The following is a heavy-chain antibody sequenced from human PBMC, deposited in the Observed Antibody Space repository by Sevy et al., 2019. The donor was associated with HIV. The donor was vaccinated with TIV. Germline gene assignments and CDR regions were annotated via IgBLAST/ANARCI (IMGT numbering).Heavy chain of an antibody. Sequence: GGSLRLSCAASGFTFDYYWMNWVRQAPGKGLEWVANIKDDGSEKYYVDSVKGRFTISRDNAKNSLYVQMNSLRVEDTAVYYCARTYDSIGYNNFRYVFFDLWGQGTVVTV. CDR1: GFTFDYYW. J-gene: IGHJ3*01. D-gene: IGHD3-22*01. CDR2: IKDDGSEK. CDR3: ARTYDSIGYNNFRYVFFDL. V-gene: IGHV3-7*03.